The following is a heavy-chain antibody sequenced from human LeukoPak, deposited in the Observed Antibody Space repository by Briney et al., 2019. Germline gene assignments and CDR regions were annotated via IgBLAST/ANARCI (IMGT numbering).Heavy chain of an antibody. CDR1: GYTFTSYA. D-gene: IGHD2-2*01. CDR2: INAGNGNT. Sequence: WASVKVSCKASGYTFTSYAMHWVRQAPGQRLEWMGWINAGNGNTKYSQKFQGRVTITRDTSASTACMELSSLRSEDTAVYYCARGPRSTKNWFDPWGQGTLVTVSS. J-gene: IGHJ5*02. V-gene: IGHV1-3*01. CDR3: ARGPRSTKNWFDP.